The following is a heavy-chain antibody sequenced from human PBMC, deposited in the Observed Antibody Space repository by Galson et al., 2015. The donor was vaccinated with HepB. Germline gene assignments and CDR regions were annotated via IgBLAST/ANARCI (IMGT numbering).Heavy chain of an antibody. Sequence: SLRLSCAASGFTFSSYAMSWVRQAPGKGLEWVSAISGSGGSTYYADSVKGRFTISRDNSKNTLYLQMNSLRAEDTAVYYCAKDLSRVLWFGAQVGAFDIWGQGTMVTVSS. CDR2: ISGSGGST. D-gene: IGHD3-10*01. CDR3: AKDLSRVLWFGAQVGAFDI. J-gene: IGHJ3*02. V-gene: IGHV3-23*01. CDR1: GFTFSSYA.